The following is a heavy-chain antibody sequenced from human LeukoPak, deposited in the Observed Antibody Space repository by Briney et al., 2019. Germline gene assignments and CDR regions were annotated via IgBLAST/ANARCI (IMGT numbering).Heavy chain of an antibody. CDR2: IYTSGST. CDR1: GGSISSGSYY. V-gene: IGHV4-61*02. Sequence: PSETLSLTCTVSGGSISSGSYYWSWIRQPAGKGLEWIGRIYTSGSTNYNPSLKSRVTISVDTSKNQFSLKLSSVTAADTAVYYCARVVDREVRGVLRLVFDPWGQGTLVTVSS. CDR3: ARVVDREVRGVLRLVFDP. J-gene: IGHJ5*02. D-gene: IGHD3-10*01.